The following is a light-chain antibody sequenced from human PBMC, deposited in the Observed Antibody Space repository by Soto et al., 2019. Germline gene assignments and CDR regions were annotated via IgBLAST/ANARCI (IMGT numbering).Light chain of an antibody. CDR1: QSVVYSPNNKNS. CDR3: HQYGSSPWT. V-gene: IGKV4-1*01. J-gene: IGKJ1*01. CDR2: WAS. Sequence: DLVMTQSPDSLAVSLGERATIDCKSSQSVVYSPNNKNSLAWYQHKPGQPPKMLIYWASIRAPGIPDRFSGSGSETDFTLTITRLESEDFAVYSCHQYGSSPWTFGQGTKVDIK.